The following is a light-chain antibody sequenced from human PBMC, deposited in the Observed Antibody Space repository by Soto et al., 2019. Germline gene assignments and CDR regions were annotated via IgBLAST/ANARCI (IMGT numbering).Light chain of an antibody. CDR2: MLS. J-gene: IGKJ4*01. CDR1: QSLFDRDDGKTY. CDR3: MQRMKLPLT. Sequence: VLTQAPLSLPVIPGEAASISCRSSQSLFDRDDGKTYLDWYLQRPGQSPQLLIYMLSHRASGVPDRVSGSGSDPDFTLKISRVEPEDVGVYYCMQRMKLPLTFGGGTKVEIK. V-gene: IGKV2-40*01.